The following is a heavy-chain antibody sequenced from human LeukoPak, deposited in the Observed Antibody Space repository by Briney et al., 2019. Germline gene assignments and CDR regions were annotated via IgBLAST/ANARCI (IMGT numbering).Heavy chain of an antibody. V-gene: IGHV3-23*01. CDR2: IPASGGST. CDR3: AKESSGGWYFDY. CDR1: GFTFSSNV. Sequence: GGSLRLSCASSGFTFSSNVMIWVRQAPGKGLEWVSSIPASGGSTYYADSVKGRFTISRDNSKNSLYLQMNSLRAEDTAVYYCAKESSGGWYFDYWGQGTLVTVSS. D-gene: IGHD6-19*01. J-gene: IGHJ4*02.